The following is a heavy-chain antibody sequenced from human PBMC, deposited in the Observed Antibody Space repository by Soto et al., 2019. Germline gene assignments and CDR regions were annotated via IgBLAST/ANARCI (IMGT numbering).Heavy chain of an antibody. V-gene: IGHV3-13*05. CDR1: GFVFSSYD. CDR3: AREGTGGGFDI. CDR2: IATTGDP. Sequence: EVQLEESGGGLVQRGGSLRLSCAASGFVFSSYDMHWVRHTTGAGLEWVSVIATTGDPYYSDSVKGRFTISRDNAKNALYLQMNSLRVGDSAMYYCAREGTGGGFDIWGQGTKVTVSS. D-gene: IGHD1-1*01. J-gene: IGHJ3*02.